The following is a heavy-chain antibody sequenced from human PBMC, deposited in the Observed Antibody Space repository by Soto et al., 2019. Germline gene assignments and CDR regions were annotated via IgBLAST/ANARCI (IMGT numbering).Heavy chain of an antibody. CDR3: ARRAVVAVTGSLDNWLDP. D-gene: IGHD2-21*01. CDR2: VYSSGST. CDR1: GDSISTDY. Sequence: SETLSLTCTVSGDSISTDYWNWLRQPPGKALEWIGYVYSSGSTNYNPSLKSRVTISVDTSRNQFSLKVNSVTAADTAMYYCARRAVVAVTGSLDNWLDPWGQGILVTVSS. J-gene: IGHJ5*02. V-gene: IGHV4-59*01.